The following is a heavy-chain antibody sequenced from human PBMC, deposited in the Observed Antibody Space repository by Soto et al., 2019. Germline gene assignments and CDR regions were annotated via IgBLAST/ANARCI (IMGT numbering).Heavy chain of an antibody. CDR3: TSDYVVGCGSYPL. D-gene: IGHD1-26*01. CDR2: ITPSGDAT. J-gene: IGHJ4*02. V-gene: IGHV1-46*03. CDR1: GYSFSNYH. Sequence: ASVKVSCKASGYSFSNYHMHWVRQAPGQGLEWMAIITPSGDATNYAQQFQNRLIVTRDTSASTLYMELFSLTSDDTAVYYCTSDYVVGCGSYPLWGQGTLVTVSS.